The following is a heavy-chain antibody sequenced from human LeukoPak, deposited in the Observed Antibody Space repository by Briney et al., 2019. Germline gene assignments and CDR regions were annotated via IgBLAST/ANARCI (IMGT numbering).Heavy chain of an antibody. D-gene: IGHD5-12*01. CDR2: ISSSSSYI. J-gene: IGHJ4*02. CDR3: ARVIGGYGDY. V-gene: IGHV3-21*01. Sequence: PGGSLRLSCAASGFTFSSYSMNWVRQAPGKGLEWVSSISSSSSYIYYADSVKGRFTISRDNAKNSPYLQMNSLRAEDTAAYYCARVIGGYGDYWGQGTLVTVSS. CDR1: GFTFSSYS.